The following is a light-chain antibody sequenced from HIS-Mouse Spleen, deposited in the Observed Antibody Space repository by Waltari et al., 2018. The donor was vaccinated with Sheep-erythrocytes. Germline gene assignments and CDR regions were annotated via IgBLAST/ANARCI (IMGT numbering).Light chain of an antibody. Sequence: QSALTQPPSVSGSPGQSVTISCTGTRSDVGGYNHVSWYQQHPGKAPKLMIYDVSKRPSGVPDRFSGSKSGNTASLTISGLQAEDEADYYCCSYAGSYNHVFATGTKVTVL. V-gene: IGLV2-11*01. CDR3: CSYAGSYNHV. CDR1: RSDVGGYNH. J-gene: IGLJ1*01. CDR2: DVS.